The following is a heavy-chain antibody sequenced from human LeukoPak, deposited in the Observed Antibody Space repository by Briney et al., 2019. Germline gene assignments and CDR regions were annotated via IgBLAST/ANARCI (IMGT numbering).Heavy chain of an antibody. CDR1: GGSISSYY. D-gene: IGHD2-21*02. J-gene: IGHJ3*02. V-gene: IGHV4-59*12. CDR3: ARDRIRVVTPHNAFDI. CDR2: IYYSGST. Sequence: SETLSLTCTVSGGSISSYYWSWIRQPPGKGLEWIGYIYYSGSTNYNPSLKSRVTISVDTSKNQFSLKLSSVTAADTAVYYCARDRIRVVTPHNAFDIWGQGTMVTVSS.